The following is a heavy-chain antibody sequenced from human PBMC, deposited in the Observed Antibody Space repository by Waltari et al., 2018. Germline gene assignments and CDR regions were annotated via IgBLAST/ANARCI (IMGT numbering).Heavy chain of an antibody. CDR3: AKRSPPDAFDI. V-gene: IGHV3-23*01. J-gene: IGHJ3*02. CDR1: GFTFRSYA. CDR2: ISGSCGGP. D-gene: IGHD1-26*01. Sequence: EVQLLESGGGLVPPGGSLRLSCAASGFTFRSYARSWVRKTPGNGREWVPAISGSCGGPSYADSVKGRFTISRDNAKNTLYLQMNSLIEEDTAIYYCAKRSPPDAFDIWGQGTMVTVSS.